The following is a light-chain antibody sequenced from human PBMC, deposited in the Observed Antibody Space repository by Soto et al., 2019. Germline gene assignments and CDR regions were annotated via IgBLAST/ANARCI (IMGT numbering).Light chain of an antibody. Sequence: IQMTQSPSSLYSSVGDRVTVSCQASQDISNSLNWYQQKPGKAPKLLIYDASNLETGVPSRFSGSGSGTDFTFTISSLQPEDIATYYCQHCHSLPLTFGQGTLLEVK. V-gene: IGKV1-33*01. CDR1: QDISNS. CDR3: QHCHSLPLT. CDR2: DAS. J-gene: IGKJ5*01.